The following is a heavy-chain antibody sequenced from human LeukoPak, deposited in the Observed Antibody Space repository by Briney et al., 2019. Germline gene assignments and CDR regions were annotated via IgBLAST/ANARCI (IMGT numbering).Heavy chain of an antibody. Sequence: SETLSLTCSVSGGSISTYYWSWIRQPPGKGLEWIGYISYSGSTDYNPSLKSRVTMSVDTSINQFSLKLSSVTAADTAVYFCASPRGDDSGGYYTWYFHHWGQGILVTVSS. V-gene: IGHV4-59*08. D-gene: IGHD3-22*01. CDR1: GGSISTYY. J-gene: IGHJ1*01. CDR3: ASPRGDDSGGYYTWYFHH. CDR2: ISYSGST.